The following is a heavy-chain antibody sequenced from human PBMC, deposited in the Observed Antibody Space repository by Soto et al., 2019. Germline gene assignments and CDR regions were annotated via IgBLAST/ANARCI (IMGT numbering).Heavy chain of an antibody. CDR1: GFTFSSYW. Sequence: EVQLVESGGGLVQPGGSLRLSCAASGFTFSSYWMHWVRQAPGKGLVWVSRINSDGSSTSYADSVKGRFTISRDNAKNTLYLQMNSLRAEDTAVYYCARTRVDSSGWWYYYGMDVWGQGTTVTVSS. J-gene: IGHJ6*02. D-gene: IGHD6-19*01. V-gene: IGHV3-74*01. CDR3: ARTRVDSSGWWYYYGMDV. CDR2: INSDGSST.